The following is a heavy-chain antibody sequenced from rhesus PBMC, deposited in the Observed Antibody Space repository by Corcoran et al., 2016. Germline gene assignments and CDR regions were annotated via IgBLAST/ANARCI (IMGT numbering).Heavy chain of an antibody. Sequence: QVQLQESGPGLVKPAETLSLTCAVSGGSISGDYWNWIRQRPGKGREWIGYIGGCSGSTYDNPSLKSRVTISTDTSKNQFSLKLSSVTAADTAVYYCARAAQYWGDYNAYWGQGVLVTVSS. CDR1: GGSISGDY. CDR3: ARAAQYWGDYNAY. CDR2: IGGCSGST. D-gene: IGHD3-34*01. J-gene: IGHJ4*01. V-gene: IGHV4-165*02.